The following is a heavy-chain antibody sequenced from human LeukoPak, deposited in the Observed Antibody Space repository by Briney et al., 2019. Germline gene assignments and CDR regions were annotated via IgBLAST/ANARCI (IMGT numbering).Heavy chain of an antibody. V-gene: IGHV1-2*02. J-gene: IGHJ4*02. CDR2: INPNSGGT. Sequence: ASVKASCKASGYTFTGYYMHWVRQAPGQGLEWMGWINPNSGGTNYAQKFQGRVTMTRDTSISTAYMELSRLRSDDTAVYYCASTQPDYDFWSGYYGYWGQGTLVTVSS. CDR3: ASTQPDYDFWSGYYGY. D-gene: IGHD3-3*01. CDR1: GYTFTGYY.